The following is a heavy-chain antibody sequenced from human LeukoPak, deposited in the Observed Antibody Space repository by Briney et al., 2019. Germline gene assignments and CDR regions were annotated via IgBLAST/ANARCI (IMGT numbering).Heavy chain of an antibody. V-gene: IGHV4-59*12. CDR2: IHYTGST. CDR3: ARDIIAAAGHYFDY. D-gene: IGHD6-13*01. Sequence: SETLSLTCSVSGGSITTYYWSWIRQPPGKGLEWIGYIHYTGSTKYNPSLKSRVTMSVDTSKNQFSLKLSSVTAADTAVYYCARDIIAAAGHYFDYWGQGTLVTVSS. CDR1: GGSITTYY. J-gene: IGHJ4*02.